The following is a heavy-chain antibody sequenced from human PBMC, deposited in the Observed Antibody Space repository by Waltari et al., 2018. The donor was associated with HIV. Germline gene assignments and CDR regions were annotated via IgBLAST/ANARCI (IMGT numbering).Heavy chain of an antibody. Sequence: EVQVVESGGGLVQPGWSLRLSLAASGFTCSSYELNWFRPAPGNGLAWVTFIRSSGWTIYFAASVKGRFTMSRDHAKNSMFLRMNSLRAEDTAVYYFARAFMIRGTGAFDIWGQGTMVTVSS. J-gene: IGHJ3*02. V-gene: IGHV3-48*03. D-gene: IGHD3-10*01. CDR2: IRSSGWTI. CDR1: GFTCSSYE. CDR3: ARAFMIRGTGAFDI.